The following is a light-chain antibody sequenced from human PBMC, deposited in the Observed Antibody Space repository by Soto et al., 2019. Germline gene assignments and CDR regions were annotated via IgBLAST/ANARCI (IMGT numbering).Light chain of an antibody. V-gene: IGKV1-5*03. CDR3: QQYNAYSRV. Sequence: DIQMTQSPSTLSASVGDRVTITCRASESISSGLAWYQQKPGKAPNLLIYKASTLESGVPSRFSGSGSGTEFTLTISSLQPDDFTTYYCQQYNAYSRVFGQGTKVDIK. CDR1: ESISSG. CDR2: KAS. J-gene: IGKJ1*01.